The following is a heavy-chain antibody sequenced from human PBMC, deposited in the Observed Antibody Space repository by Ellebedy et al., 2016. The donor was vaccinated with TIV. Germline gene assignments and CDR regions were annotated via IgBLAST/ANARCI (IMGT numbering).Heavy chain of an antibody. CDR2: IWYDGSNK. CDR1: GFTFSSYG. CDR3: ARDQGSGWGAFDY. J-gene: IGHJ4*02. Sequence: PSETLSLTCAASGFTFSSYGMHWVRQAPGKGLEWVAVIWYDGSNKYYADSVKGRFTISRDNSKNTLYLQMNSLRAEDTAVYYCARDQGSGWGAFDYWGQGTLVTVSS. V-gene: IGHV3-33*01. D-gene: IGHD6-19*01.